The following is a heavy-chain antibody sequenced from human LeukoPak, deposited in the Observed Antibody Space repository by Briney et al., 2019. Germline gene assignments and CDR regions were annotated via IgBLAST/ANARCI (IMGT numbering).Heavy chain of an antibody. CDR1: GFTFSSYA. V-gene: IGHV3-23*01. CDR3: ARPYSSSWYPDY. J-gene: IGHJ4*02. CDR2: ISGSGGST. Sequence: GGSLRLSCAASGFTFSSYAMNWVRQAPGKGLEWVSVISGSGGSTYYADSVKGRFTISRDNSKNMLYLQMNSLRAEDTAVYYCARPYSSSWYPDYWGQGTLVTVSS. D-gene: IGHD6-13*01.